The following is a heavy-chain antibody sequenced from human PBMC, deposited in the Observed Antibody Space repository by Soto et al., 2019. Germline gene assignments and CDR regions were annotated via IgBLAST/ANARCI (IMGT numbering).Heavy chain of an antibody. CDR3: ARTTGWPGFDF. CDR2: IYNGGRT. J-gene: IGHJ4*02. D-gene: IGHD6-19*01. CDR1: GASVSSYY. Sequence: SETLSLTCTASGASVSSYYWSWIRQPPGKGLEWIGHIYNGGRTNYNPSLKSRVIISVDMSNNQFSLRLTSVTAADTAVYYCARTTGWPGFDFWGQGALVTVSS. V-gene: IGHV4-59*02.